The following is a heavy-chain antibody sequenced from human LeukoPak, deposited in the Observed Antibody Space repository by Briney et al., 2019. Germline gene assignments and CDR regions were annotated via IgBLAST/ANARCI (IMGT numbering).Heavy chain of an antibody. J-gene: IGHJ4*02. V-gene: IGHV4-59*08. Sequence: SETLSLTCTVSGGSISSYYWSWIRQPPGKGLEWIGYIYYSGSTNYNPSLKSRVTISVDTSKNQFSLNVNSVTAADTAVYYCASFSDYGGNFFHYWGQGALVTVSS. CDR1: GGSISSYY. CDR2: IYYSGST. CDR3: ASFSDYGGNFFHY. D-gene: IGHD4-23*01.